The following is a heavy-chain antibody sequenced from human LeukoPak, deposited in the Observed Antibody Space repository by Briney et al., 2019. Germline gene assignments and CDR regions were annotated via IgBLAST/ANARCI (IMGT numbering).Heavy chain of an antibody. CDR3: VKEGGIVVVMPFDY. J-gene: IGHJ4*02. Sequence: LTGGSLRLSCSASGFTFSSYAMHWVRQAPGKGLEYVSAISSNGGSTYYADSVKGRFTISRDNSKNTLYLQMSSLRAEDTAVYYCVKEGGIVVVMPFDYWGQGTLVTVSS. CDR2: ISSNGGST. D-gene: IGHD3-22*01. CDR1: GFTFSSYA. V-gene: IGHV3-64D*06.